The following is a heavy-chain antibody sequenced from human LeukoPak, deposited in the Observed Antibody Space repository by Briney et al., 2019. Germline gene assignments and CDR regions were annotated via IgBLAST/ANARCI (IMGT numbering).Heavy chain of an antibody. J-gene: IGHJ4*02. Sequence: GGSLRLSCAASGFTFSNAWMSWVRQAPGKGLEWVGRIKSKTDGGTTDYAAPVKGRFTISRDDSKNTLYLQMNGLTAEDTAVYYCARGSGDSSTWGYWGQGSLVTVSS. CDR3: ARGSGDSSTWGY. CDR2: IKSKTDGGTT. CDR1: GFTFSNAW. D-gene: IGHD1-14*01. V-gene: IGHV3-15*01.